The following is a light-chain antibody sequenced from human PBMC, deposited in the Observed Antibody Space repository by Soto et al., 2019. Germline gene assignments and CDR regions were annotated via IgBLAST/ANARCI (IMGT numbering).Light chain of an antibody. CDR2: GVS. CDR1: QSVSSNY. Sequence: EIVLTQSPGTLSLSLGERVTLSCRASQSVSSNYLAWYQHRPGQAPRLLIHGVSSRATGIPDRFTGSESGRDFTLTISSLEPEDSAVYYCQQYGRSPYSFGQGTKLEIK. CDR3: QQYGRSPYS. J-gene: IGKJ2*01. V-gene: IGKV3-20*01.